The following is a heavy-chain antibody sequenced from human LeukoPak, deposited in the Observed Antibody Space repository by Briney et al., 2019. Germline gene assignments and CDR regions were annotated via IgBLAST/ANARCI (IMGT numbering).Heavy chain of an antibody. Sequence: PGGSLRLSCAASGFTFSRYAMCPVRQAPGKGLEWVSAISGSGGSTYYADSVKGRFTISRDNSKNTLYLQMNSLRAEDTAVYYCAKSGQWLELHWFAPWGQGTLVSVSS. J-gene: IGHJ5*02. V-gene: IGHV3-23*01. CDR1: GFTFSRYA. D-gene: IGHD6-19*01. CDR3: AKSGQWLELHWFAP. CDR2: ISGSGGST.